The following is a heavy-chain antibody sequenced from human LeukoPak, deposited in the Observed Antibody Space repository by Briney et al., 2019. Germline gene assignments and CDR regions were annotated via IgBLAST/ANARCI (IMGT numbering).Heavy chain of an antibody. V-gene: IGHV1-18*01. D-gene: IGHD2-21*02. CDR1: GYTFTSYG. CDR2: ISAYNGNT. J-gene: IGHJ6*03. CDR3: ASCITVTAIESSYYYYMDV. Sequence: ASVKVSCKASGYTFTSYGISWVRQAPGQGLEWMGWISAYNGNTNYAQKLQGRVTMTTDTSTSTAYMELRSLRSDDTAVYYCASCITVTAIESSYYYYMDVWGKGTTVTVSS.